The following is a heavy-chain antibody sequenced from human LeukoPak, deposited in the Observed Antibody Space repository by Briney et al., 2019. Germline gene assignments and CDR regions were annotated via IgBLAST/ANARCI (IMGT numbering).Heavy chain of an antibody. CDR2: VYYSGST. CDR1: GGSISYYY. CDR3: ARDPRITMVRGVIRGGFDY. V-gene: IGHV4-59*12. D-gene: IGHD3-10*01. J-gene: IGHJ4*02. Sequence: SETLSLTCTVSGGSISYYYWSWIRQPPGKGLEWIGYVYYSGSTYYNPSLKSRVTISVDTSKNQFSLKLSSVTAADTAVYYCARDPRITMVRGVIRGGFDYWGQGTLVTVSS.